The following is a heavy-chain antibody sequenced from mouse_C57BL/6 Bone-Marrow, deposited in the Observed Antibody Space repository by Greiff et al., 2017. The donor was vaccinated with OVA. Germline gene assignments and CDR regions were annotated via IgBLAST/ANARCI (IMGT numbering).Heavy chain of an antibody. V-gene: IGHV1-15*01. J-gene: IGHJ3*01. CDR2: IDPETGGT. D-gene: IGHD1-2*01. CDR1: GYTFTDYD. CDR3: TGHYYEYWFSY. Sequence: VQLQESGAELVRPGASVTLSCKASGYTFTDYDMHWVKQTPVHGLEWIGAIDPETGGTAYNQKFKGKAILTADKSSSTAYMELRSLTSEDSAVYYCTGHYYEYWFSYWGQGTLATVSA.